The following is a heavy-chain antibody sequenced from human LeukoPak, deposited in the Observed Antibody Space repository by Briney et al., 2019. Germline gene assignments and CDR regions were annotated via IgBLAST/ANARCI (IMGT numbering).Heavy chain of an antibody. J-gene: IGHJ4*02. D-gene: IGHD3-10*01. Sequence: PGGSLRLSCPASGFTFSSYAMSWVRQAPGKGLEWVSAISYSDGTTYYADSVKGRFTISRDNSKNTLYLQMNSLRAEDTALYYCAKPATFSGYYFDYWGQGTLVTVSS. V-gene: IGHV3-23*01. CDR3: AKPATFSGYYFDY. CDR2: ISYSDGTT. CDR1: GFTFSSYA.